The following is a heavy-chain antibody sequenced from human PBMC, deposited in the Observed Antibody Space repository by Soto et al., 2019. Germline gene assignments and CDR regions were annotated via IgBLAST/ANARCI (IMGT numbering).Heavy chain of an antibody. CDR1: GLTFSGSA. Sequence: EVQLVESGGGLVQPGGSLKLSCAASGLTFSGSAMHLVRQASGKGLEWVGRIRSKANSYATAYAASVKGRFTISRDDSKNTAYLQMNSLKTEDTAVYYCTRRGVQSAYWRQGTLVTVSS. CDR3: TRRGVQSAY. D-gene: IGHD1-1*01. CDR2: IRSKANSYAT. J-gene: IGHJ4*02. V-gene: IGHV3-73*01.